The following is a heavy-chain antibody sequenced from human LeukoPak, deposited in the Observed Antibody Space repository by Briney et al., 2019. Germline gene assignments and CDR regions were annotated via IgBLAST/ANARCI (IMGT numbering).Heavy chain of an antibody. V-gene: IGHV3-23*01. CDR3: ASGTSVTTLDY. J-gene: IGHJ4*02. Sequence: GGSLRLSCAASGFTFTNYAMNWVRQAPGKGLHWVSTISGRGDYTYYADSVKGRFTISRDNSKNTLYLQMNSLRAEDTAVYYCASGTSVTTLDYWGQGTLVTVSS. CDR2: ISGRGDYT. CDR1: GFTFTNYA. D-gene: IGHD4-17*01.